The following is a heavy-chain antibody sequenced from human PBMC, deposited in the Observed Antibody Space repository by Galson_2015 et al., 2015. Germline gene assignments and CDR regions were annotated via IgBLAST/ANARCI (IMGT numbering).Heavy chain of an antibody. J-gene: IGHJ3*02. CDR2: TYCRSKWYN. CDR3: AVQYYYDSSGYYRNYAFDI. CDR1: GDSVSSNSAA. Sequence: CAISGDSVSSNSAAWNWIRQSPSRGLEWLGRTYCRSKWYNDYAVSVKSRITINPDTSKNQFSLQLNSVTPEDTAVYYCAVQYYYDSSGYYRNYAFDIWGQGTMVTVSS. V-gene: IGHV6-1*01. D-gene: IGHD3-22*01.